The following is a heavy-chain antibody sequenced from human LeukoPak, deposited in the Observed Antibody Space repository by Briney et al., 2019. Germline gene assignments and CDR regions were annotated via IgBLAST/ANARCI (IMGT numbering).Heavy chain of an antibody. CDR3: ARDRISINALDM. J-gene: IGHJ3*02. V-gene: IGHV4-59*11. D-gene: IGHD1-14*01. CDR1: GASITGHY. Sequence: SETLSLTCTVSGASITGHYLNWIRQPPGNGVEWIGYISHIGSTNYNPSLKSRVTISVDTSKNQFSLKLTSLTAADTALYYCARDRISINALDMCGQGTMVTASS. CDR2: ISHIGST.